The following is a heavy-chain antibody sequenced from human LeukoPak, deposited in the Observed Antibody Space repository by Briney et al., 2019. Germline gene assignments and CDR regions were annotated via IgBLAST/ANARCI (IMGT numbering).Heavy chain of an antibody. CDR3: AKRQLKDIVVVVAATLGAFDI. CDR2: ISYDGSNK. CDR1: GFTFGSYG. Sequence: PGGSLRLSCAASGFTFGSYGMHWVRQAPGKGLEWVAVISYDGSNKYYADSVKGRFTISRDNSKNTLYLQVNSLRAEDTAVYYCAKRQLKDIVVVVAATLGAFDIWGQGTMVAVSS. D-gene: IGHD2-15*01. J-gene: IGHJ3*02. V-gene: IGHV3-30*18.